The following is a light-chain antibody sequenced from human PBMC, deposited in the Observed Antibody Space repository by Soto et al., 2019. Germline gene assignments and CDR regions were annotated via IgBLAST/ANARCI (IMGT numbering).Light chain of an antibody. Sequence: QSALTQPRSVSGSPGQSVSISCTGTSIDVGDHNYVSWYQQHPGKAPKLMIYDVTKRPSGVPDRFSGSKSGNTASLTISGIQTEDEADYHCCSDAGRVVFGGGTKLTVL. CDR1: SIDVGDHNY. CDR3: CSDAGRVV. CDR2: DVT. V-gene: IGLV2-11*01. J-gene: IGLJ2*01.